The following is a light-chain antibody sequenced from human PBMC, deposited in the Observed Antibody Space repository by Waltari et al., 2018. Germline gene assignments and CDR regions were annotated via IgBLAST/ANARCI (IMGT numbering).Light chain of an antibody. Sequence: EIVMTQSPAVLSVSPGQRATLPCRASETVTSHLAWYQQKPGQAPRLLIYDVSPRAAGTPARFSGSGSETEFPLTVTSLQSEDCAVYYCQQYYEWQTFGPGTKVEIK. V-gene: IGKV3D-15*01. J-gene: IGKJ1*01. CDR1: ETVTSH. CDR3: QQYYEWQT. CDR2: DVS.